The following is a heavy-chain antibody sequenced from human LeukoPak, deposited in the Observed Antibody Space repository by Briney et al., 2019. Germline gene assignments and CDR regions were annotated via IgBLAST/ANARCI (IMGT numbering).Heavy chain of an antibody. V-gene: IGHV1-69*01. CDR1: GGTFSSYA. CDR3: ATISRSGSHFDY. CDR2: IIPIFGTA. J-gene: IGHJ4*02. Sequence: SVKVSCKASGGTFSSYAISWVRQAPGQGLEWMGGIIPIFGTANYAQKFQGRVTITAGESTSTAYMELSSLRSEDTAVYYCATISRSGSHFDYWGQGTLVTVSS. D-gene: IGHD1-26*01.